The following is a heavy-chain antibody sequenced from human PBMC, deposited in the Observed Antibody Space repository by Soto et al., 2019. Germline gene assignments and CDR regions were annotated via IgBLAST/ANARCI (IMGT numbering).Heavy chain of an antibody. Sequence: GGSLRLSCAASVFTFNNAWMSWVRQAPGKGLEWVGRIKSQTDGETTDYAAPVKGRFTISRDDSKSTLYLQMNSLRTEDTAVYYCTTDVRWELPPLDYWGQGALVTVSS. CDR3: TTDVRWELPPLDY. V-gene: IGHV3-15*01. D-gene: IGHD1-26*01. CDR2: IKSQTDGETT. J-gene: IGHJ4*02. CDR1: VFTFNNAW.